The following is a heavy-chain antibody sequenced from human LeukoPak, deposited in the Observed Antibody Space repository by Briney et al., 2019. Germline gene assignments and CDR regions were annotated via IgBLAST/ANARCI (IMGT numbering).Heavy chain of an antibody. Sequence: ASVKVSCKASGYTFTGYYMHWLRQAPGQGLEWMGWINPNSGGTNYAQKFQGRVTMTRDTSISTAYMELSRLRSDDTAVYYCARGDIVVVPAAPLSVYWGQGTLVTVSS. CDR2: INPNSGGT. CDR1: GYTFTGYY. D-gene: IGHD2-2*01. CDR3: ARGDIVVVPAAPLSVY. J-gene: IGHJ4*02. V-gene: IGHV1-2*02.